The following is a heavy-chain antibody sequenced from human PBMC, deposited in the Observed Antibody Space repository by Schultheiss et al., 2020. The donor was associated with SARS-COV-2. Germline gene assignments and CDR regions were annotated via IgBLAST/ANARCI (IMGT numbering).Heavy chain of an antibody. Sequence: GGSLRLSCAASGFTFSSYAMHWVRQAPGKGLEYVSAISSNGGSTYYANSVKGRFTIFRDNSKNTLYLQMGSLRAEDMAVYYCARRCGVDCSISYAFDIWGQGTMVTVSS. CDR1: GFTFSSYA. CDR3: ARRCGVDCSISYAFDI. J-gene: IGHJ3*02. D-gene: IGHD2-21*01. V-gene: IGHV3-64*01. CDR2: ISSNGGST.